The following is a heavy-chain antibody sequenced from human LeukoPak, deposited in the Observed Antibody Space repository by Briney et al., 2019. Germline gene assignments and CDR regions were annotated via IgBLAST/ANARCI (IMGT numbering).Heavy chain of an antibody. D-gene: IGHD4-17*01. Sequence: SSETLSLTCTVSGGSISSYHWSWIRQPPGKGLEWIGYIYYSGSTNYNPSLKSRVTISVDTSKNQFSLKLSSVTAADTAVYYCARSDTYGDSTFDYWGQGTLVTVSS. CDR2: IYYSGST. J-gene: IGHJ4*02. CDR3: ARSDTYGDSTFDY. CDR1: GGSISSYH. V-gene: IGHV4-59*01.